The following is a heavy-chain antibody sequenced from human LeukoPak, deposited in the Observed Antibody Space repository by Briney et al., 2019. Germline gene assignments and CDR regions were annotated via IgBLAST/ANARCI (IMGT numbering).Heavy chain of an antibody. Sequence: SETRSFTCAVSGAHISTYYWTWVRQPAAKGLGWIGRPHLSALTPISNPSLKSRVTISMDTSKDQFSLTLTSLTPPDSPVYYLASLSSGAGFDAWGEGTVVTVSS. CDR2: PHLSALTP. V-gene: IGHV4-4*07. CDR1: GAHISTYY. CDR3: ASLSSGAGFDA. D-gene: IGHD3-22*01. J-gene: IGHJ3*01.